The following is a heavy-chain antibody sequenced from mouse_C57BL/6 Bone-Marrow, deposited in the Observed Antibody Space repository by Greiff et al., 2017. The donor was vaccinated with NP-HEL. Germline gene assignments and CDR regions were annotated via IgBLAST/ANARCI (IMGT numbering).Heavy chain of an antibody. J-gene: IGHJ2*01. Sequence: QVQLKQPGAELVMPGASVKLSCKASGYTFTSYWMHWVKQRPGQGLEWIGEIDPSDSYTNYNQKFKGKSTLTVDKSSSTAYMQLSSLTSEDSAVYYWARGLYYYGSSGPFDYWGKGTTLTVSS. D-gene: IGHD1-1*01. CDR3: ARGLYYYGSSGPFDY. V-gene: IGHV1-69*01. CDR1: GYTFTSYW. CDR2: IDPSDSYT.